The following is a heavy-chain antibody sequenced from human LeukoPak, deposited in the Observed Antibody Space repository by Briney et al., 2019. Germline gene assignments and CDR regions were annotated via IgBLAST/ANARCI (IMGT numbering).Heavy chain of an antibody. Sequence: GASLKISCKGSGSRFTSYWIGWVRQMPGKGLEWMGIIYPGDSDTRYSPSFQGQVTISAHKSISTPSLQWSSLKASDTAMYYCARHQGSSWYFDYWGQGTLVTVSS. CDR1: GSRFTSYW. D-gene: IGHD6-13*01. J-gene: IGHJ4*02. CDR3: ARHQGSSWYFDY. V-gene: IGHV5-51*01. CDR2: IYPGDSDT.